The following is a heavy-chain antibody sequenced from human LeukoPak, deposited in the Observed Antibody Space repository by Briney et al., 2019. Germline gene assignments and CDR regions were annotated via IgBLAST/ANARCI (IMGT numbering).Heavy chain of an antibody. Sequence: ASVKVSCKASGYIFTSYFMHWVRQAPGQGLEWMGLINPSGGSTRYAQKFQGRVTMTRDMSTSTVYMELSSLRSEDTAVYYCARALPHKRLMDTTMEQHWFDPWGQGTLVTVSS. V-gene: IGHV1-46*01. D-gene: IGHD5-18*01. CDR3: ARALPHKRLMDTTMEQHWFDP. CDR1: GYIFTSYF. CDR2: INPSGGST. J-gene: IGHJ5*02.